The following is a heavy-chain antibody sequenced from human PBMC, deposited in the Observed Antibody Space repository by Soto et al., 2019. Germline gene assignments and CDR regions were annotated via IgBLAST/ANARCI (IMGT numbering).Heavy chain of an antibody. V-gene: IGHV4-30-2*01. CDR1: GGFISSGGYS. D-gene: IGHD5-18*01. CDR2: IFHSGNT. J-gene: IGHJ3*02. Sequence: QLQLQESGSGLVKPSQTLSLTCAVSGGFISSGGYSWSWIRQPPGKGLEWIGSIFHSGNTYYNPSLNSRCTISVDRSTNEFSLNLSSVTAAATAVYYCARIDGDTTMDTVIAFDIWGQGTMVTVS. CDR3: ARIDGDTTMDTVIAFDI.